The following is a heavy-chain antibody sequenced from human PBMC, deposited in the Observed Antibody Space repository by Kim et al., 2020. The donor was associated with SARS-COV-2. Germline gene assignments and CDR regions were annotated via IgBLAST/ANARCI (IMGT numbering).Heavy chain of an antibody. Sequence: YYAESVKGRITISRDNSKNTLYLQMNSLRAEDTAVYYCAKESDGDKGLDYWGQGTLVTVSS. J-gene: IGHJ4*02. V-gene: IGHV3-23*01. D-gene: IGHD4-17*01. CDR3: AKESDGDKGLDY.